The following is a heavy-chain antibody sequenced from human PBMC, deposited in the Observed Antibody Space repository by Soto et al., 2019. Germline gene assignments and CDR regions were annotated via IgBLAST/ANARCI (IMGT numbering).Heavy chain of an antibody. D-gene: IGHD1-26*01. CDR1: GGTFSSYT. V-gene: IGHV1-69*02. CDR3: AEGPVGDFEY. Sequence: QVQLVQSGAEVKKPGSSVKVSCKTSGGTFSSYTITWVRQAPGQGLEWMGRIIPVLDIANYAQKCQGRVTITADNSTSTAYMELSGLRSEDTAIYYCAEGPVGDFEYWGQGTLVTVSS. J-gene: IGHJ4*02. CDR2: IIPVLDIA.